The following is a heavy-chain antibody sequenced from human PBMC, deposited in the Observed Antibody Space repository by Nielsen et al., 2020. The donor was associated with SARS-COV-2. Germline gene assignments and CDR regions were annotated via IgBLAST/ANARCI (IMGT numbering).Heavy chain of an antibody. D-gene: IGHD2-15*01. CDR3: ARGSGGRPRGGGSCYRY. J-gene: IGHJ4*02. Sequence: SETLSLTCAVYGGSFSGYYWSWIRQPPGKGLEWIGEINHSGSTNYNPSLKSRVTISVDTSKNQFSLKLSSVTAADTAVYYCARGSGGRPRGGGSCYRYWGQGTLVTVSS. CDR1: GGSFSGYY. V-gene: IGHV4-34*01. CDR2: INHSGST.